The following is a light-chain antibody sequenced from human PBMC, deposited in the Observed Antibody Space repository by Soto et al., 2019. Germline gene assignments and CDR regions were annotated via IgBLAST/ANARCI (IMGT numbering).Light chain of an antibody. CDR3: QQYNNWPPAGT. Sequence: EIVMTQSPATLSVSPGERATLSCRASQSVSSNLAWYQQKPGQAPRLLIYGASTRATGIPARFSGSGSGTEVTLTISSLQSEDFAVYYCQQYNNWPPAGTFGQGTKLEIK. V-gene: IGKV3-15*01. J-gene: IGKJ2*01. CDR1: QSVSSN. CDR2: GAS.